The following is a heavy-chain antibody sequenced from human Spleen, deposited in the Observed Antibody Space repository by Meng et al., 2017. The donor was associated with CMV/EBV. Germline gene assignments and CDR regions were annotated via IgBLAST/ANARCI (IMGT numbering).Heavy chain of an antibody. CDR2: ISSSGSTI. V-gene: IGHV3-11*04. D-gene: IGHD3-3*01. CDR3: ARGGYDLWSGKNNHFDY. J-gene: IGHJ4*02. Sequence: GESLKISCAVSGFSFSDYFMNWIRQAPGKGLEWVSYISSSGSTIYYADSVKGRFTISRDNAKNSLYLQMNSLRAEDTAVYYCARGGYDLWSGKNNHFDYWGQGTLVTVSS. CDR1: GFSFSDYF.